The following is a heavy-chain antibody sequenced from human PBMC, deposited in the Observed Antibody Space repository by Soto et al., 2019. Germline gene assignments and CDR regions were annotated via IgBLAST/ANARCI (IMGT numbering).Heavy chain of an antibody. D-gene: IGHD2-15*01. J-gene: IGHJ4*02. CDR1: GFTFSTDD. CDR3: ARGRTRSSCYDY. V-gene: IGHV3-13*01. CDR2: ISTTGGT. Sequence: EVQLVESGGGLVQPGGSLRLSCAASGFTFSTDDMHWVRQATGKGLEWVAAISTTGGTHYPDSVKGRFTISRDNAKNSLYLQMNSLRAGDTAVDYCARGRTRSSCYDYWGQGTLVTVSP.